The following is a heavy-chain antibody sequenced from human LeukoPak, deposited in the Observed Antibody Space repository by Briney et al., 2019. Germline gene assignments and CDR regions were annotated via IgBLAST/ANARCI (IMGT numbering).Heavy chain of an antibody. D-gene: IGHD3-3*01. CDR1: GGSISGYY. V-gene: IGHV4-34*03. CDR3: AYSDHDFCSGYSGDY. CDR2: INHSGST. Sequence: PSETLSLTCAVYGGSISGYYWSWIRQPPGEGLEWIGEINHSGSTNYNLSLKSRVTISVNTSKNQFSLKLSSVTAADTAEYYAAYSDHDFCSGYSGDYWGQGTLVTVSS. J-gene: IGHJ4*02.